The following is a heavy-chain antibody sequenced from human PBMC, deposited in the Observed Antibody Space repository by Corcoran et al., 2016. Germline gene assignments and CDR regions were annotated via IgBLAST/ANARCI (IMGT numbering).Heavy chain of an antibody. CDR3: ASNARDGYNSGAD. CDR1: GGTFSSYA. V-gene: IGHV1-69*01. CDR2: IIPIFGTA. D-gene: IGHD5-12*01. Sequence: QVQLVQSGAEVKKPGSSVKVSCKASGGTFSSYAISWVRQAPGQGLEWMGGIIPIFGTANYAQKFQGRVTIKADESTSTAYLELSRLRSEATAVYYCASNARDGYNSGADWGQGTLVTVSS. J-gene: IGHJ4*02.